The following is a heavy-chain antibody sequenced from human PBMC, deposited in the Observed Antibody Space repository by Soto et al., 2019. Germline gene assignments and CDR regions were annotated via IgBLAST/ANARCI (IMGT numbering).Heavy chain of an antibody. CDR1: GGSFSGYY. CDR2: INHSGST. D-gene: IGHD3-3*01. Sequence: PSETLSLTCAVYGGSFSGYYWSWIRQPPGKGLEWIGEINHSGSTNYNPSLKSRVTISVDTSKNQFSLKLSSVTAADTAVYYCVRERGSVLRFLEWPLSDAFDIWGQGTMVTVSS. J-gene: IGHJ3*02. V-gene: IGHV4-34*01. CDR3: VRERGSVLRFLEWPLSDAFDI.